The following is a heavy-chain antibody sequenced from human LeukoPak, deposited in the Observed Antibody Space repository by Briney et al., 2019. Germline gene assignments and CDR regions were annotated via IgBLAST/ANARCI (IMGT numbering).Heavy chain of an antibody. CDR2: ISWNSGSI. J-gene: IGHJ6*03. CDR1: GFTFDYYA. V-gene: IGHV3-9*03. D-gene: IGHD3-3*01. CDR3: AKFLRFYYFYYYMDD. Sequence: GGSLRLSCAATGFTFDYYAMRWVRQAPGKGLEWVAGISWNSGSIGYAGSVEGRFTISRYNAKNSLYLQMNSLRAEDMALYYCAKFLRFYYFYYYMDDWGKGTTVTVSS.